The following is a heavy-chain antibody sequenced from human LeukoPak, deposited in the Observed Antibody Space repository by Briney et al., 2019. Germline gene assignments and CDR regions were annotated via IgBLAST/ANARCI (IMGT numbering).Heavy chain of an antibody. CDR2: ISSSSSYI. CDR1: GFTFSSYS. J-gene: IGHJ4*02. CDR3: ARDLRYYDSSGYYDYFDY. Sequence: GGSLRLSCAASGFTFSSYSMNWVRQAPGKGLEWVSSISSSSSYIYYADSVKGRFTISRDNAKNSLCLQMNSLRAEDTAVYYCARDLRYYDSSGYYDYFDYWGQGTLVTVSS. V-gene: IGHV3-21*01. D-gene: IGHD3-22*01.